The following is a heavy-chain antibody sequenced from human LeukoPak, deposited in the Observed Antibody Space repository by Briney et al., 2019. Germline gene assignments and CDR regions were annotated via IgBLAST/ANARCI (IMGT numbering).Heavy chain of an antibody. CDR2: ISPNNTDT. D-gene: IGHD3-9*01. Sequence: ASVTVSCKASGYTFSSHGISWVRQAPGQGLEWMGWISPNNTDTDYAQKVQGRVTMTTDTSTSTAYMELRSLRSDDPAVYYCARQGVRLTYDGVLYSYPQSNYGMDVWGQETTVSVS. CDR3: ARQGVRLTYDGVLYSYPQSNYGMDV. J-gene: IGHJ6*02. V-gene: IGHV1-18*04. CDR1: GYTFSSHG.